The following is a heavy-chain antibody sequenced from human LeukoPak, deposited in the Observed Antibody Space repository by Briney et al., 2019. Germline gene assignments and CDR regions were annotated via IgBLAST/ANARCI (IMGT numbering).Heavy chain of an antibody. J-gene: IGHJ4*02. D-gene: IGHD3-16*02. CDR3: AGSMITFGGVIDSFDY. Sequence: SQTLSLTCTVSGGSISSGGYYWSWIRQHPGKGLEWIGYIYYSGSTYYNPSLKSRVTISVDTSKNQFSLKLSSVTAADTAVYYCAGSMITFGGVIDSFDYWGQGTLVTVSS. CDR2: IYYSGST. CDR1: GGSISSGGYY. V-gene: IGHV4-31*03.